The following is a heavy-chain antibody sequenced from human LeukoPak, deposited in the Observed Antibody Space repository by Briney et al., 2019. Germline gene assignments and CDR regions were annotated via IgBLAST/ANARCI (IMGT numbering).Heavy chain of an antibody. CDR2: IKTDGSAQ. V-gene: IGHV3-7*01. CDR1: GFTFSSYW. J-gene: IGHJ4*02. Sequence: GGSLRLSCAASGFTFSSYWMTWVRQAPGKGLEWVANIKTDGSAQYYVASVEGRFTVSRDNAKNSLYLQMNSLRAEDTAVYYCARVGIAARKIDYWGQGTLVTVSS. D-gene: IGHD6-13*01. CDR3: ARVGIAARKIDY.